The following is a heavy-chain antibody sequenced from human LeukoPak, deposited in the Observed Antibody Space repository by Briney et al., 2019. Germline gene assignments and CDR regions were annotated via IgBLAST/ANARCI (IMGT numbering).Heavy chain of an antibody. CDR3: ARVRGGARKYYFDY. CDR2: IKQDGSEK. V-gene: IGHV3-7*01. Sequence: PGGSLRLSCAASGFTFSSYWMSWVRQAPGKGLEWVANIKQDGSEKYYVDSVKGRFTISRDNAKNSLYLQMNSLRAEDTAVYYCARVRGGARKYYFDYWGQGTLVTVSS. D-gene: IGHD2-21*01. CDR1: GFTFSSYW. J-gene: IGHJ4*02.